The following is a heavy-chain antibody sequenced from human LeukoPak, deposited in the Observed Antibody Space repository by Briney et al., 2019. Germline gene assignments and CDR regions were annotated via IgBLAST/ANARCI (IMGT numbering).Heavy chain of an antibody. CDR1: GGTFSSYA. Sequence: SVNVSCMASGGTFSSYAISWVRQAPGQGLEWMGGIIPTFGTANYAQKYQGRVTITADTSTSTAYMKLSSLRSEDTAVYYCARRSELDGGGDCYDRAHNWFDPWGQGTLVTVSS. D-gene: IGHD2-21*02. CDR3: ARRSELDGGGDCYDRAHNWFDP. J-gene: IGHJ5*02. CDR2: IIPTFGTA. V-gene: IGHV1-69*06.